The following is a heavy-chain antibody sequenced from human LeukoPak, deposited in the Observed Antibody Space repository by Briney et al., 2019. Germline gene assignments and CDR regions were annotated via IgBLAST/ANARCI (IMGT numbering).Heavy chain of an antibody. Sequence: GASVKVSCKASGYTFTGYYMHWVRQAPGQGLEWMGWINPNSGGTNYAQKFQGWVTMTRDTSISTAYMELSRLRSDDTAVYYCARGGITGTTRGPTRLNDGFDIWGQGTMVTVSS. CDR3: ARGGITGTTRGPTRLNDGFDI. V-gene: IGHV1-2*04. J-gene: IGHJ3*02. CDR1: GYTFTGYY. D-gene: IGHD1-20*01. CDR2: INPNSGGT.